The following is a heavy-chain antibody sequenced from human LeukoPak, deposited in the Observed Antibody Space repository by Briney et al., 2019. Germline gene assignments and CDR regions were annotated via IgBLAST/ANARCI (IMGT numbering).Heavy chain of an antibody. CDR2: IYYSGST. CDR3: ARRGDHFYWYFDL. Sequence: PSETLSPTCTVSGGSISSYYWSWIRQPPGKGLEWIGYIYYSGSTNYNPSLKSRVTISVDTSKNQFSLKLSSVTAADTAVYYCARRGDHFYWYFDLWGRGTLVTVSS. D-gene: IGHD3-10*01. J-gene: IGHJ2*01. V-gene: IGHV4-59*01. CDR1: GGSISSYY.